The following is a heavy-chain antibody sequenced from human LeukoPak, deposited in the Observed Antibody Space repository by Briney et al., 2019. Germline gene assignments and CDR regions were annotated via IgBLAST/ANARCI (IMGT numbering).Heavy chain of an antibody. D-gene: IGHD5-12*01. V-gene: IGHV5-51*01. CDR2: IYPGDSDI. CDR1: GYSFTTYW. CDR3: PRRAYCGYEFDY. Sequence: GESLKISCKGSGYSFTTYWIAWVRQMPGKGPEWMGIIYPGDSDIRYSPSFQGQVTISVDKSISTAYLQWSSLKASDTAMYYCPRRAYCGYEFDYWGQGTLVTVSS. J-gene: IGHJ4*02.